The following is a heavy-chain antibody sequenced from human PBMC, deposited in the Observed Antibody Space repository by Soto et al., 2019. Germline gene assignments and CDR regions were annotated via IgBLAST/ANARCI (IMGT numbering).Heavy chain of an antibody. Sequence: QVQLVQSGAEVKKPGSSVKVSCKASGGTFSNYAISWVRQAPGQGLEWMGGIIPISGTANYAQKFQGRVTINAGKSTSTAYMELSSLRSEDTAVYYCARSQGSSTSLEIYYYYYYGMDVWGQGTTVTVSS. CDR2: IIPISGTA. D-gene: IGHD2-2*01. CDR3: ARSQGSSTSLEIYYYYYYGMDV. V-gene: IGHV1-69*06. CDR1: GGTFSNYA. J-gene: IGHJ6*02.